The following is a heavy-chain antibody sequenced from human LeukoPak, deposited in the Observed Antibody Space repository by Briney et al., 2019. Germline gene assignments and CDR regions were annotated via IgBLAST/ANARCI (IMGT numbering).Heavy chain of an antibody. J-gene: IGHJ6*04. CDR1: GGSISSSSYY. CDR2: IYYSGST. V-gene: IGHV4-39*02. Sequence: SETLSLTCTVSGGSISSSSYYWGWIRQPPGKGLEWIGSIYYSGSTYYDPSLKSRVTISVDTSKNQFSLKLSPVTAADTAVYYCAKDYCSSTSCYADYYYGMDVWGKGTTVTVSS. CDR3: AKDYCSSTSCYADYYYGMDV. D-gene: IGHD2-2*01.